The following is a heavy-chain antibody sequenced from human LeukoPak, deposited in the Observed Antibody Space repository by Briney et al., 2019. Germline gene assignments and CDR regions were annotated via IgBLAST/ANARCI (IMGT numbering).Heavy chain of an antibody. CDR3: ARSSEMATIEYGRRNDY. CDR2: MNPNSGNT. CDR1: GYTFTSYD. Sequence: ASVKVSCKASGYTFTSYDINWVRQATGQGLEWMGWMNPNSGNTGYAQKFQGRVTMTRNTSISTAYMELSSLRSEDTAVSYCARSSEMATIEYGRRNDYWGQGTLVTVSS. D-gene: IGHD5-24*01. V-gene: IGHV1-8*01. J-gene: IGHJ4*02.